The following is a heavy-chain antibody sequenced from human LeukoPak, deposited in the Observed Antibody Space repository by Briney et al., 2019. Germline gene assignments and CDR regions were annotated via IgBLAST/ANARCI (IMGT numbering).Heavy chain of an antibody. CDR3: ATNRRTYYYDRVPYWFDP. Sequence: GASVKVSCKASGYTFTGYYMHWVRQAPGQGLEWMGWINPNSGGTNYAQKFQGRVTMTRDTSISTAYMELSRLRSDDTAVYYCATNRRTYYYDRVPYWFDPWGQGTLVTVSS. J-gene: IGHJ5*02. CDR2: INPNSGGT. V-gene: IGHV1-2*02. CDR1: GYTFTGYY. D-gene: IGHD3-22*01.